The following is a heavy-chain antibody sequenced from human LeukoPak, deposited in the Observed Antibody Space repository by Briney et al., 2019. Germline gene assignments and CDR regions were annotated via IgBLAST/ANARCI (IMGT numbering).Heavy chain of an antibody. CDR2: ISYDGSNK. Sequence: GGSLRLSCAASGFTFSSYAMHWVRQAPGKGPEWVAVISYDGSNKYYADSVKGRFTISRDNSKNTLYLQMNSLRAEDTAVYYCARDGGSYPNGLFDYWGQGTLVTVSS. D-gene: IGHD1-26*01. CDR1: GFTFSSYA. CDR3: ARDGGSYPNGLFDY. J-gene: IGHJ4*02. V-gene: IGHV3-30*04.